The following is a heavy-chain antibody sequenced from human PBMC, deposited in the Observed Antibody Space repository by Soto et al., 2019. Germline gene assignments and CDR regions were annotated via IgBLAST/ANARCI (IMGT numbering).Heavy chain of an antibody. CDR2: ISHDGSKK. V-gene: IGHV3-30*18. J-gene: IGHJ4*02. CDR1: GFTFSTYV. D-gene: IGHD2-2*01. CDR3: AKDSSIHPFDY. Sequence: QVQLVESGGGVVQPGTSLRLSCAASGFTFSTYVMHWVRQAPGKGLEWVSFISHDGSKKQCADSVKGQFSISRDNYKNMRYLQMDSLRLEDTAVYYCAKDSSIHPFDYWGQGALVDVSS.